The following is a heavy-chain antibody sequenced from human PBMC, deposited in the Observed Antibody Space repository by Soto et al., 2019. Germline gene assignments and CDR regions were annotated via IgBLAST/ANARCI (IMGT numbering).Heavy chain of an antibody. CDR2: ISAYNGNT. V-gene: IGHV1-18*04. J-gene: IGHJ5*02. D-gene: IGHD5-18*01. Sequence: ASVKVSCKASGYTFTSYGISWVRQAPGQGLEWMGWISAYNGNTNYAQKLQGRVTITADESTSTAYMELSSLRSEDTAVYYCARDMSRSAMVLDPWGQGTLVTVSS. CDR3: ARDMSRSAMVLDP. CDR1: GYTFTSYG.